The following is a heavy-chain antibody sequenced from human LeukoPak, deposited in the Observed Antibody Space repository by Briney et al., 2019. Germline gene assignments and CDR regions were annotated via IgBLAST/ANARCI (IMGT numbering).Heavy chain of an antibody. CDR3: ARGGSSGYAY. V-gene: IGHV3-23*01. CDR1: GFTFSSYA. J-gene: IGHJ4*02. D-gene: IGHD3-22*01. CDR2: ISGSGGST. Sequence: GGSLRLSCAASGFTFSSYAMSWVRQAPGKGLEWVSAISGSGGSTYYADSVKGWFTISRDNSKNTLYLQMNSLRAEDTAVYYCARGGSSGYAYWGQGTLVTVSS.